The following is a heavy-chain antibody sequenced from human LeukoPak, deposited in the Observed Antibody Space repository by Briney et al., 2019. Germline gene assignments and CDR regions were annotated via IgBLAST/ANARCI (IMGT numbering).Heavy chain of an antibody. CDR2: ISSSSSYI. CDR1: GFTFSSYS. J-gene: IGHJ3*02. D-gene: IGHD3-22*01. CDR3: ARANNYDYAFDS. Sequence: GGSLRFSCAASGFTFSSYSMNWVRQAQGKGLEWVSSISSSSSYIYYADSVKGRFTISRDNAKNSLYLQMKSLRAEATAVYYCARANNYDYAFDSWGQGTMVTVSS. V-gene: IGHV3-21*01.